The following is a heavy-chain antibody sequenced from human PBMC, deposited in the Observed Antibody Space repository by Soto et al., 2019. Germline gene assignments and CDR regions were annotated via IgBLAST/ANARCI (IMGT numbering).Heavy chain of an antibody. J-gene: IGHJ5*02. CDR1: GFTVSNTY. D-gene: IGHD2-2*01. Sequence: EVQLVETGGGLIQPGGSLRLSCAASGFTVSNTYMTWVRQPPGKGLECVSVIYTAGGTNYADSVKGRFIISRDNSKNTLYLQMNSLRAEDTAVYYCARALPVAKGGFDPWAREPWSPSPQ. CDR3: ARALPVAKGGFDP. V-gene: IGHV3-53*02. CDR2: IYTAGGT.